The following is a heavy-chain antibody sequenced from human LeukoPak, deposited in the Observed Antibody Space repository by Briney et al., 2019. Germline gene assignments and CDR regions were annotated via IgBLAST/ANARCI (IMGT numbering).Heavy chain of an antibody. D-gene: IGHD3-10*01. V-gene: IGHV3-15*01. CDR2: IKSKTEGGTT. Sequence: GGSPRLSCAASGFTFSNAWMSWVRQAPGKWLEWVGRIKSKTEGGTTDYAAPVRGRFTISRDDSNNTLYLQMNSLKTEDTAVYYCTTVSVTMVRGVISGDDYWGQGTLVTVSS. J-gene: IGHJ4*02. CDR1: GFTFSNAW. CDR3: TTVSVTMVRGVISGDDY.